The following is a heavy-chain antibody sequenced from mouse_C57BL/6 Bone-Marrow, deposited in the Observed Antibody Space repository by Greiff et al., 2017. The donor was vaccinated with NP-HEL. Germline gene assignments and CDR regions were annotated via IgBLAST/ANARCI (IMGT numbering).Heavy chain of an antibody. J-gene: IGHJ2*01. CDR2: ISDGGSYT. V-gene: IGHV5-4*01. CDR1: GFTFSSYA. Sequence: EVKLVESGGGLVKPGGSLKLSCAASGFTFSSYAMSWVRQTPEKRLEWVATISDGGSYTYYPDNVKGRFTISRDNAKNNLYLQMSHLKSEDTAMYYCARDQRRRDYFDYWGQGTTLTVSS. D-gene: IGHD2-12*01. CDR3: ARDQRRRDYFDY.